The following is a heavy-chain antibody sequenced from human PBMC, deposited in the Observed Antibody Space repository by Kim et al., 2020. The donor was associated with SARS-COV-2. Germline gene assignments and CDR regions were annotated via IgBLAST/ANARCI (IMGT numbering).Heavy chain of an antibody. J-gene: IGHJ5*02. CDR3: ARGGMFWGYCTNGVCYRHWFDP. CDR1: GGSFSGYY. V-gene: IGHV4-34*01. Sequence: SETLSLTCAVYGGSFSGYYWSWIRQPPGKGLEWIGEINHSGSTNYNPSLKSRVTISVDTSKNQFSLKLSSVTAADMAVYYCARGGMFWGYCTNGVCYRHWFDPWGQGTLVTVSS. CDR2: INHSGST. D-gene: IGHD2-8*01.